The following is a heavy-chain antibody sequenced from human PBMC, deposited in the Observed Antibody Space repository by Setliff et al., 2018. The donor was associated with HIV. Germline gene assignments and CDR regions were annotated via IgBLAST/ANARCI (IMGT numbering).Heavy chain of an antibody. D-gene: IGHD3-10*01. CDR2: IYYSGST. CDR3: ARENRDGYFDY. V-gene: IGHV4-39*07. CDR1: GGSISSSSYY. J-gene: IGHJ4*02. Sequence: PSETLSLTCTVSGGSISSSSYYWGWIRQPPGKGLEWIGSIYYSGSTYYNPSLKSRVTMSVDTSKNQFSLKLSSVTAADTAVYYCARENRDGYFDYWGQGTLVTVSS.